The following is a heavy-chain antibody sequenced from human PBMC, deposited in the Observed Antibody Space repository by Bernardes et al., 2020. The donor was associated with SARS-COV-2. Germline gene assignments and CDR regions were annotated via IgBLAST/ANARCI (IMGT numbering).Heavy chain of an antibody. CDR1: GFTFSSYS. D-gene: IGHD2-21*02. V-gene: IGHV3-21*01. Sequence: GGSLRLSCAASGFTFSSYSMNWVRQAPGKGLEWVSSISSSSSYIYYADSVKGRFTISRDNAKNSLYLQMNSLRAEDTAVYYCARGSIAIVVVTAMDYWGQGTLVTVSS. J-gene: IGHJ4*02. CDR3: ARGSIAIVVVTAMDY. CDR2: ISSSSSYI.